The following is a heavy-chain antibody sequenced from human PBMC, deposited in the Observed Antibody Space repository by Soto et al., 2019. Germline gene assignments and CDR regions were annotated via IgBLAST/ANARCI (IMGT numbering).Heavy chain of an antibody. V-gene: IGHV3-30*18. CDR2: ISYDGSNK. D-gene: IGHD3-22*01. Sequence: GGSLRLSCAASGFTFSSYGMHWVRQAPGKGLEWVAVISYDGSNKYYADSVKGRFTISRDHSKNTLYLQMNSLRAEDTAVYYCAKDMEYYYDSSGYYQPAIDYWGQGTLVTVSS. CDR3: AKDMEYYYDSSGYYQPAIDY. CDR1: GFTFSSYG. J-gene: IGHJ4*02.